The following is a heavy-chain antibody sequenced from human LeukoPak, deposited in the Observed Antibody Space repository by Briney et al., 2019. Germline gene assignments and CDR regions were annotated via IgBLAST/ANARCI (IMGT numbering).Heavy chain of an antibody. V-gene: IGHV4-38-2*02. Sequence: SQTLSLTCSVSDYSISSGYYWGWIRQAPGKGLEWIGSIYKSGSTNYNPSLKSRVTMSVDPSKRQFSLKLSSVTAADTAVYYCARDQRTHGSGSYTNWFDPWGQGTLVTASS. D-gene: IGHD3-10*01. CDR2: IYKSGST. J-gene: IGHJ5*02. CDR3: ARDQRTHGSGSYTNWFDP. CDR1: DYSISSGYY.